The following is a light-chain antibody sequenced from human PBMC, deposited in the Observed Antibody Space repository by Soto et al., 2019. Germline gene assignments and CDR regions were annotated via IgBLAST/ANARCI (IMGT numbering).Light chain of an antibody. CDR3: QQYNSYSPYT. Sequence: DIQMTQSASTLSASVGDRVTITCRASQSISSWLAWYQQKPGKAPKLLIYDASSLESGVPSRFSGSGSGTEFTLTISNLQPDDFATYYCQQYNSYSPYTFGQGTKLEIK. CDR1: QSISSW. CDR2: DAS. V-gene: IGKV1-5*01. J-gene: IGKJ2*01.